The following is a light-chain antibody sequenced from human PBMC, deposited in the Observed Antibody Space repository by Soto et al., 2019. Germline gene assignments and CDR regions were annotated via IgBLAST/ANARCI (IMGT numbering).Light chain of an antibody. CDR3: QQYGNSPRT. Sequence: EIVLTQSPGTLSLSPGERATLSCRASQSLSSNSLAWYQHKPGQAPRLLIYGASSRATGIPDRFSGSGSGTDFTLTISRLEPEDFAMYYCQQYGNSPRTFGQGTKVDIK. V-gene: IGKV3-20*01. J-gene: IGKJ1*01. CDR1: QSLSSNS. CDR2: GAS.